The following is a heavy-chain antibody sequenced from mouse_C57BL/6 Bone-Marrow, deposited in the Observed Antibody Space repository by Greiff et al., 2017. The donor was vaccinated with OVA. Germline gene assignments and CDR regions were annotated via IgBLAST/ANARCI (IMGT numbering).Heavy chain of an antibody. CDR1: GYAFSSSW. CDR2: IYPGDGDT. D-gene: IGHD2-3*01. Sequence: VQLQQSGTVLARPGASVKISCKASGYAFSSSWMNWVKQRPGKGLEWIGRIYPGDGDTNYNGKFKGKATLTADKSSSTAYMQLSSLTSEDSAVYFCARDPYDGYLSWFAYWGQGTLVTVSA. V-gene: IGHV1-82*01. CDR3: ARDPYDGYLSWFAY. J-gene: IGHJ3*01.